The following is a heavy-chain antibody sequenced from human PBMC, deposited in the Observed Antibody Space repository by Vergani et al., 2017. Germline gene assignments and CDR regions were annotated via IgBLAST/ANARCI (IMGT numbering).Heavy chain of an antibody. CDR1: GFSLSNARMG. V-gene: IGHV2-26*01. J-gene: IGHJ5*02. CDR3: ARIQDNWNYYWFDP. D-gene: IGHD1-7*01. Sequence: QITLKESGPTLVKPTPTLTLTCTVSGFSLSNARMGVSWIRQPPGKALEWLAHIFSNDEKSYSTSLKSRLTISKDTSKSQVVLTMTNMDPVDTATYYCARIQDNWNYYWFDPWGQGTLVTVSS. CDR2: IFSNDEK.